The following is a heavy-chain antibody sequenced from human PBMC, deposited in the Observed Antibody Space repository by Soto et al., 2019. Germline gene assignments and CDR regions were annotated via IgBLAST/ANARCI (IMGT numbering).Heavy chain of an antibody. J-gene: IGHJ6*02. Sequence: ASVKVSCKASGYTFTSYYMHWLRQAPGQGLQWMGIINPSGGSTSYAQKFQGRVTMTRDRSTSTVYMELSSLRSEDTAVSYCARSPYGDYRSYYYDMDVWGQGTTVTVSS. CDR2: INPSGGST. CDR3: ARSPYGDYRSYYYDMDV. V-gene: IGHV1-46*01. D-gene: IGHD4-17*01. CDR1: GYTFTSYY.